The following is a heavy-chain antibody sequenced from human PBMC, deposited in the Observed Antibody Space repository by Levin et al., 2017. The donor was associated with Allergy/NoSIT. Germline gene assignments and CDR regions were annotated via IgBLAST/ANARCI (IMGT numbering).Heavy chain of an antibody. Sequence: PTGGSLRLSCAASGFTFSSYSMNWVRQAPGKGLEWVSYISSSSSTIYYADSVKGRFTISRDNAKNSLYLQMNSLRAEDTAVYYCARHLGYCSSTSCYETFDYWGQGTLVTVSS. CDR2: ISSSSSTI. D-gene: IGHD2-2*01. V-gene: IGHV3-48*01. CDR3: ARHLGYCSSTSCYETFDY. J-gene: IGHJ4*02. CDR1: GFTFSSYS.